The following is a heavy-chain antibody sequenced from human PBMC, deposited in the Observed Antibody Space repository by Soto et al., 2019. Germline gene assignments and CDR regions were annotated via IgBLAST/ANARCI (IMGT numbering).Heavy chain of an antibody. Sequence: ASVKVSCKASGYTFTSYGISWVRQAPGQGLEWMGWISAYNGNTNYAQKLQGRVTMTTDTSTSTAYMELRSLRSDDTAVYYCARDHSPFVLMVYATDWGQGTLVTVSS. V-gene: IGHV1-18*01. D-gene: IGHD2-8*01. CDR1: GYTFTSYG. J-gene: IGHJ4*02. CDR2: ISAYNGNT. CDR3: ARDHSPFVLMVYATD.